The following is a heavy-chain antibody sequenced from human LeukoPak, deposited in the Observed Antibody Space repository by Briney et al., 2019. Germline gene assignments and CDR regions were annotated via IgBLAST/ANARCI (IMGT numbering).Heavy chain of an antibody. CDR3: ARDRDGYNSGFDY. CDR2: ISSSSSYI. Sequence: PGGSLRLSCAASGFKFSSYSMNWVRQAPGKGLEWVSSISSSSSYIYYADSVKGRFTISRDNAKNSLYLQMNSLRAEDTAVYYCARDRDGYNSGFDYWGQGTLVTVSS. D-gene: IGHD5-24*01. V-gene: IGHV3-21*01. J-gene: IGHJ4*02. CDR1: GFKFSSYS.